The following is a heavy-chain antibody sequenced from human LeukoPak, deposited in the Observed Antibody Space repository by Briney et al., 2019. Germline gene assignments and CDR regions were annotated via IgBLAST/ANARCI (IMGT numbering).Heavy chain of an antibody. V-gene: IGHV4-34*01. CDR1: GGSFSGYY. D-gene: IGHD4-17*01. CDR2: INHSGST. J-gene: IGHJ5*02. CDR3: ARAIRLYGDYSFDP. Sequence: SETLSLTCAVYGGSFSGYYWSWIRQPPGKGLEWIGEINHSGSTNYNPSLKSRVTISVDTSKNQFSLKLSSVTAADTAVYYCARAIRLYGDYSFDPWGQGTQVTVSS.